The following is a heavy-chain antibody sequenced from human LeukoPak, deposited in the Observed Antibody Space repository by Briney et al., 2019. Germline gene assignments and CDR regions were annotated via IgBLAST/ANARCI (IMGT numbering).Heavy chain of an antibody. V-gene: IGHV3-7*01. Sequence: PGRSLRLSCAASGFTFSSYGMHWVRQAPGKGLEWVANIERDGSEKYYVDSVKGRFIISRDNAKNSLYLEMNSLRAEDTAVYYCARDWRYCSSSSCLAMDVWGQGTTVTVSS. CDR2: IERDGSEK. CDR3: ARDWRYCSSSSCLAMDV. J-gene: IGHJ6*02. CDR1: GFTFSSYG. D-gene: IGHD2-2*01.